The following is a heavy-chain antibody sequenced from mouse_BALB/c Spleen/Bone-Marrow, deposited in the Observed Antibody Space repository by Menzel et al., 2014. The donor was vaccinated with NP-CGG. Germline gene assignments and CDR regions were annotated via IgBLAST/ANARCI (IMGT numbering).Heavy chain of an antibody. Sequence: VQLQQSGPEPVKPGASVKMSCKASGYTFTSYVMHWVKQKPGQGLEWIGNINPNNDGTKYNEKFKGKATLTSDKSSSTAYMELSSLTSEDSAVYYCARSLYGYDWYFDVWGAGTTVTVSS. V-gene: IGHV1-14*01. CDR3: ARSLYGYDWYFDV. D-gene: IGHD2-2*01. CDR1: GYTFTSYV. J-gene: IGHJ1*01. CDR2: INPNNDGT.